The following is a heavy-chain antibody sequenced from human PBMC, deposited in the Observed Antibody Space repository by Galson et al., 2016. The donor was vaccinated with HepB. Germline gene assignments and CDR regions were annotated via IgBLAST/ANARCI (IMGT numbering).Heavy chain of an antibody. D-gene: IGHD2-15*01. V-gene: IGHV3-7*03. J-gene: IGHJ4*02. CDR1: GFTFTTYW. CDR3: ATPDEGSGRIFDY. Sequence: SLRLSCAASGFTFTTYWMTWVHQAPGKGLEWVANIKQDGSEKYYVDSVKGRFTISRDNAKNSLYLQMNSLRAEDTAVYYCATPDEGSGRIFDYWGQGTLVTVSS. CDR2: IKQDGSEK.